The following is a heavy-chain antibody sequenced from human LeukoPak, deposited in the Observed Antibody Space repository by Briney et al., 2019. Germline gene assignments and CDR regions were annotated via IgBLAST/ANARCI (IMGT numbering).Heavy chain of an antibody. V-gene: IGHV1-69*01. CDR2: IIPIFGTA. Sequence: SVKVFCKASGGTFSSYASSGVRQAPGQGLEWMVGIIPIFGTANYAQKFQGRVTITADESTSTAYMELSSLRSEDTAVYYCARGDIVVVPAAAQGAFDIWGQGTMVTVSS. CDR3: ARGDIVVVPAAAQGAFDI. J-gene: IGHJ3*02. CDR1: GGTFSSYA. D-gene: IGHD2-2*01.